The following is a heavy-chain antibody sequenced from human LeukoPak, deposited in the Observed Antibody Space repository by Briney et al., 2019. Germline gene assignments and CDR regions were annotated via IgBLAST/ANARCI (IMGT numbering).Heavy chain of an antibody. Sequence: GGSLRLSCVASGFTFGGFAMSWVRQAPGKGREWVANIKADGSEKYYVDSVRGRFTISRDNAKNSVYLQMDSLRAEDTSVYYCARHKSSFPDDAFDIWGQGTMVTVSS. J-gene: IGHJ3*02. CDR3: ARHKSSFPDDAFDI. CDR2: IKADGSEK. D-gene: IGHD1-26*01. CDR1: GFTFGGFA. V-gene: IGHV3-7*01.